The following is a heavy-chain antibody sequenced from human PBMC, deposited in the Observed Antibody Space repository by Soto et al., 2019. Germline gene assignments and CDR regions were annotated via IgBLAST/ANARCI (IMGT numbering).Heavy chain of an antibody. D-gene: IGHD3-16*01. CDR3: ARGGSLLYWYFDL. CDR1: GYTFTSYA. J-gene: IGHJ2*01. Sequence: ASVKVSCKASGYTFTSYAMHWVRQAPGQRLEWMGWINAGNGNTKYSQKFQGRVTITRDTSASTAYMELSSLRSEDTAVYYCARGGSLLYWYFDLWGRGTLGTVSS. V-gene: IGHV1-3*01. CDR2: INAGNGNT.